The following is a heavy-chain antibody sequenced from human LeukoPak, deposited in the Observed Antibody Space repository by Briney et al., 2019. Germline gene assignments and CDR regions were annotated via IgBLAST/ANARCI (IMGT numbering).Heavy chain of an antibody. CDR2: IIPIFGTA. CDR3: ARGGYCSGGSCYPIDY. CDR1: GGTFSSYA. D-gene: IGHD2-15*01. V-gene: IGHV1-69*06. Sequence: SVKVSCKASGGTFSSYAISWVRQAPGQGLEGMGRIIPIFGTANYAQKFQGRVTITADKSTSTAYMELSSLRSEDTAVYYCARGGYCSGGSCYPIDYWGQGTLVTVSS. J-gene: IGHJ4*02.